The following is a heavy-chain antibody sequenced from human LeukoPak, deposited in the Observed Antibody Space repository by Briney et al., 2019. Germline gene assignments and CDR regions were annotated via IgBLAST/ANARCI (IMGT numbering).Heavy chain of an antibody. Sequence: PSETLSLTCAVYGGSFRGYYWSWIRQPPGKGLEWIGEINHSGSTNYNPSLKSRFTISVDTSKNQFSLKLSSVTAADTAVYYCARVGVLITFGGVIGYDAFDIWGQGTMVTVSS. CDR1: GGSFRGYY. D-gene: IGHD3-16*02. J-gene: IGHJ3*02. CDR3: ARVGVLITFGGVIGYDAFDI. V-gene: IGHV4-34*01. CDR2: INHSGST.